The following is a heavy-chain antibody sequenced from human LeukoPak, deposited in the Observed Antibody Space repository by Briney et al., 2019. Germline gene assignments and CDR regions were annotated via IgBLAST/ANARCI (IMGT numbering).Heavy chain of an antibody. Sequence: GGSLRLSCAASGFTFSSYAMSWVRQAPGRGLEWVSGISGRGGSTYYADSVKGRFTISRDNAKNSLYLQINSLRAEDTAVYYCAREERMIPDYWGQGALVTVSS. CDR2: ISGRGGST. D-gene: IGHD3-22*01. V-gene: IGHV3-23*01. CDR3: AREERMIPDY. CDR1: GFTFSSYA. J-gene: IGHJ4*02.